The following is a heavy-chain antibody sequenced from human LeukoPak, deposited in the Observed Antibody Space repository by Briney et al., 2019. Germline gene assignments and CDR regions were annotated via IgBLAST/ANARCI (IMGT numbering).Heavy chain of an antibody. D-gene: IGHD4-17*01. CDR2: FHYSGIT. Sequence: PSETLSLTCTVSGGSFSSCSYYWSWIRQPPGKGLDWVGCFHYSGITNNNPSLKSRVTTSLDTSKNQFSLRLSSVTAADTAVYYCTRGRRMVTTTAFDVWGQGTMVTVSS. CDR3: TRGRRMVTTTAFDV. CDR1: GGSFSSCSYY. J-gene: IGHJ3*01. V-gene: IGHV4-61*01.